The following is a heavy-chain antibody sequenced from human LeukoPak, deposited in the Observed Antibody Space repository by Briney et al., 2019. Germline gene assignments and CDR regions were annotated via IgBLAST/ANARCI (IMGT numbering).Heavy chain of an antibody. Sequence: SQTLSLTCTVSGGSISSGSYYWSWIRQPAGKGLEWIGRIYTSGSTNYNPSLKSRVTISVDTSKKQFSLKLSSVTAADTAVYYCARDSAAYDFWSGYWNYYYGMDVWGQGTTVTVSS. J-gene: IGHJ6*02. V-gene: IGHV4-61*02. D-gene: IGHD3-3*01. CDR2: IYTSGST. CDR1: GGSISSGSYY. CDR3: ARDSAAYDFWSGYWNYYYGMDV.